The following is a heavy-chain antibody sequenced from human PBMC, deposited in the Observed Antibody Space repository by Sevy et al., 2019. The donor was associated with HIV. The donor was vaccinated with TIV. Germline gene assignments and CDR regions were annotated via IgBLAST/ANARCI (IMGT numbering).Heavy chain of an antibody. CDR1: GSSISGFS. Sequence: SETLSLTCTVSGSSISGFSWSWIRQPPGKGLEWFGYFCNSGRTNYNPSLKSRVTISVDTSKNQFSLNLNSVTAADTAVYYCARAHTSGWFHYWGQGTLVTVSS. V-gene: IGHV4-59*08. D-gene: IGHD6-19*01. CDR3: ARAHTSGWFHY. J-gene: IGHJ4*02. CDR2: FCNSGRT.